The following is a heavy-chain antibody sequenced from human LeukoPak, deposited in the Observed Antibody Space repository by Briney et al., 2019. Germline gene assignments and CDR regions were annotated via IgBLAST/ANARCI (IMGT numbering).Heavy chain of an antibody. D-gene: IGHD4-17*01. CDR2: ISYRGTS. V-gene: IGHV4-31*11. Sequence: SQTLSLTCAVSGDSISSVNYFWSWIRQHPGKGLEWIGYISYRGTSYYNPSLRSRVTISLDTSKNQLSLRLSSVTAADTAVYYCATRFPDFGDYVPYFDYWGQGTLVTVSS. CDR1: GDSISSVNYF. CDR3: ATRFPDFGDYVPYFDY. J-gene: IGHJ4*02.